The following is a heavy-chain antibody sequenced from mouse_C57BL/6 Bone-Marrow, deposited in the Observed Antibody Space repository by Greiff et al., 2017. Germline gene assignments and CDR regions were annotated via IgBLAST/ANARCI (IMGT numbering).Heavy chain of an antibody. CDR1: GFNIQNTY. V-gene: IGHV14-3*01. J-gene: IGHJ2*01. D-gene: IGHD1-1*01. CDR3: ANYGSSYVVYY. CDR2: IDPANGIT. Sequence: VQLQQSVAELVRPGASVKLSCTASGFNIQNTYMHWVKPSPEQGLEWIGRIDPANGITTSAPKFPGKATITADTSSNTAYLQLSSLSSEDTAIYYCANYGSSYVVYYWGQCTTRTVST.